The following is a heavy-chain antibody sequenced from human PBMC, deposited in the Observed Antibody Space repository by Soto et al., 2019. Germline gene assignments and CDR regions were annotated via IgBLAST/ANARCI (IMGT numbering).Heavy chain of an antibody. CDR3: ARSQGSSTSLEIYYYYYYGMDV. CDR2: IIPIPGTA. Sequence: QVQLVQSGAEVKKPGSSVKVSCKASGGTFGSYAINWVRQAPGQGLEWMGGIIPIPGTANYAQKFQGRVTIAADESTSTAYRELSSLRSEDTAVYYCARSQGSSTSLEIYYYYYYGMDVWGQGTTVTVSS. D-gene: IGHD2-2*01. J-gene: IGHJ6*02. V-gene: IGHV1-69*01. CDR1: GGTFGSYA.